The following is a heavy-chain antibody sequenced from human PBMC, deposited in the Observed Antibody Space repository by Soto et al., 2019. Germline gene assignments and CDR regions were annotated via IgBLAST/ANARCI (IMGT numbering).Heavy chain of an antibody. J-gene: IGHJ4*02. CDR1: GGSISSYY. CDR3: ARESGGSGWPDFDY. CDR2: IYTSGST. Sequence: SETLSLTCTVSGGSISSYYWSWIRQPAGKGLEWIGRIYTSGSTNYNPSLKGRVTMSVDTSKNQFSLKLSSVTAADTAVYYCARESGGSGWPDFDYWGQGTLVTVSS. V-gene: IGHV4-4*07. D-gene: IGHD6-19*01.